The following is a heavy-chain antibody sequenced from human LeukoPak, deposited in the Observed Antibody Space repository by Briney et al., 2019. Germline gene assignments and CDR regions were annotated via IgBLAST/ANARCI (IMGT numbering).Heavy chain of an antibody. D-gene: IGHD4-11*01. CDR1: GDSISRNIYY. Sequence: SETLSLTCTVSGDSISRNIYYWSWIRQPPGKGLEWIGYIYYSGRTYYNPSLKSRITISVDTSKNQFSLKLSSVTAADTAVYYCVRGFYSPHYWGQGTLVTVSS. CDR3: VRGFYSPHY. CDR2: IYYSGRT. J-gene: IGHJ4*02. V-gene: IGHV4-61*01.